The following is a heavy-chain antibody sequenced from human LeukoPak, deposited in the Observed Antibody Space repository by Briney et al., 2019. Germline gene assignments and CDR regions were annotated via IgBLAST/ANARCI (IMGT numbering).Heavy chain of an antibody. J-gene: IGHJ5*02. V-gene: IGHV4-38-2*02. CDR2: IYHSGST. D-gene: IGHD6-19*01. CDR3: ARGQARLAWFDP. Sequence: SETLSLTCTVSGYSLSSAYYWGWIRQPPGKGLEWIGIIYHSGSTYYNPSLKSRVTISVDTSKNQFSLRLTSVIAADTAVYYCARGQARLAWFDPWGQGTLVTVSS. CDR1: GYSLSSAYY.